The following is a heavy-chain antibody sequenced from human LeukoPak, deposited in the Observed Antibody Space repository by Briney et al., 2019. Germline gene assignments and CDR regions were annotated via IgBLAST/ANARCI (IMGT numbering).Heavy chain of an antibody. CDR1: GGSFSGYY. CDR2: INHSGST. D-gene: IGHD5-12*01. CDR3: ARLWLYYYYGMDV. V-gene: IGHV4-34*01. J-gene: IGHJ6*02. Sequence: SETLSLTCAVYGGSFSGYYWSWIRQPPGKGLEWIGEINHSGSTNYNPSLKSRVTISVDTSKNQFSLKLSSVTAADTAVYYCARLWLYYYYGMDVWAKGPRSPSP.